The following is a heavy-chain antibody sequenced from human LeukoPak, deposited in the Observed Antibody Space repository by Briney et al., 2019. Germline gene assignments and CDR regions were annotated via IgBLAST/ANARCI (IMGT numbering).Heavy chain of an antibody. V-gene: IGHV3-23*01. D-gene: IGHD5-12*01. J-gene: IGHJ4*02. CDR3: AKCGNSGCHLIDY. CDR2: ISGRTGGT. CDR1: GLTFNTNA. Sequence: GGSLRLSCAPSGLTFNTNAMSCVRQAPGKGLEWVLSISGRTGGTYYADSVKGRFTISRDNSKSTLYLQMDSLRAEDTAVYYCAKCGNSGCHLIDYWGQGTLVTVSS.